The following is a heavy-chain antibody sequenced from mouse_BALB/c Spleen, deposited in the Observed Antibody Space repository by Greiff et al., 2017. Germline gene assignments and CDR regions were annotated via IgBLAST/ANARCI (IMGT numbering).Heavy chain of an antibody. Sequence: EVNLVESGGGLVQPGGSLRLSCATSGFTFTDYYMSWVRQPPGKALEWLGFIRNKANGYTTEYSASVKGRFTISRDNSQSILYLQMNTLRAEDSATYYCARDYYYGFDYWGQGTTLTVSS. CDR2: IRNKANGYTT. V-gene: IGHV7-3*02. CDR3: ARDYYYGFDY. CDR1: GFTFTDYY. J-gene: IGHJ2*01. D-gene: IGHD1-1*01.